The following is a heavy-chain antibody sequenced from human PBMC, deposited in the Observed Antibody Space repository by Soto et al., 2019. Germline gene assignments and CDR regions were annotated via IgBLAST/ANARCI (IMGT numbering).Heavy chain of an antibody. CDR3: ATNYGSGSTLFDN. Sequence: QVQLVQSGAEVKKPGSSVRVSCTASGDTLNFYTISWVRQAPGQGLEWMGRVIPMVAMSSYAQKFQGRVTISADKSTSTVYMDLRSLRSEDTAMYYCATNYGSGSTLFDNWGQGTLVTVSS. D-gene: IGHD3-10*01. V-gene: IGHV1-69*02. CDR1: GDTLNFYT. J-gene: IGHJ4*02. CDR2: VIPMVAMS.